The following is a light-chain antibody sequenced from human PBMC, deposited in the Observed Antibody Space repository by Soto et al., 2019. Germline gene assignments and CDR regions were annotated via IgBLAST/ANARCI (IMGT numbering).Light chain of an antibody. CDR1: SSDVGGYNY. V-gene: IGLV2-14*01. CDR3: SSYTSSSTPVV. CDR2: DVS. Sequence: QSALTQPASVSGSPGQPITISCTGPSSDVGGYNYVSWYQQHPGKAPKLMIYDVSNRPSGVSNRFSGSKSGNTASLTISGLQAEDEADYYCSSYTSSSTPVVFGGGTKVTVL. J-gene: IGLJ2*01.